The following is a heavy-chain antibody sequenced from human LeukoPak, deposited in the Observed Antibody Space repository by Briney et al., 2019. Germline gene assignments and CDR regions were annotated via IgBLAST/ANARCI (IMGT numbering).Heavy chain of an antibody. CDR2: IKEDGNEI. J-gene: IGHJ4*02. CDR3: ARDLVRGYYDFWSGYYFDY. V-gene: IGHV3-7*01. D-gene: IGHD3-3*01. CDR1: GFIFSDHW. Sequence: GGSLRLSCAASGFIFSDHWMTWVRRAPGRGLEWVAYIKEDGNEIYYVDSVRGRFTISRDNAKNSVYLQMNSLRVEDTATYYCARDLVRGYYDFWSGYYFDYWGQGTLVTVSS.